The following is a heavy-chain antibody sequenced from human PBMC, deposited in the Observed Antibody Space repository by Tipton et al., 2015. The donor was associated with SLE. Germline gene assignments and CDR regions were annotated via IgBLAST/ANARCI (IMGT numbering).Heavy chain of an antibody. CDR3: ARDRGYSERGGYYPLDAFDL. Sequence: TLSLTCAVYGRSFIGSYWTWIRQPPGKGLEWIGNFYHRGTTYYNPSLKSIVTISADPSKNHLSLKLTSVTAADTAVYFCARDRGYSERGGYYPLDAFDLWGQGTKVTVSS. V-gene: IGHV4-34*01. D-gene: IGHD3-3*01. J-gene: IGHJ3*01. CDR1: GRSFIGSY. CDR2: FYHRGTT.